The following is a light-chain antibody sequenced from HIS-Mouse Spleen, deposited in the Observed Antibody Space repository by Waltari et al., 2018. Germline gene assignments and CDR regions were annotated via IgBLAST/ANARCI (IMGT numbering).Light chain of an antibody. V-gene: IGKV1-9*01. J-gene: IGKJ1*01. CDR2: AAS. CDR1: QGISSY. Sequence: DIQLTQSPSFLSASVGGRVTITCRASQGISSYLAWYQQKPGKAPKHLIYAASTLQSGVASRFSGSGSGTEFTLTISSLQPEDFATYYCQQLNSYPPTFGQGTKVEIK. CDR3: QQLNSYPPT.